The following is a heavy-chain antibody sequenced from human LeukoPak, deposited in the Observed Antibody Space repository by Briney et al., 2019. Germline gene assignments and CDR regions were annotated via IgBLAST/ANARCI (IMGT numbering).Heavy chain of an antibody. CDR3: ARMIGDDAFDI. CDR1: GGSFSGYY. D-gene: IGHD3-22*01. Sequence: PSETLSLTCAVYGGSFSGYYWDWNRQPPGKGLEWIGTIYYSGTTYYNPSLKSRVTISVDTSRNQFSLKLSSVTATDTAVYYCARMIGDDAFDIWGQGTMVTVSS. J-gene: IGHJ3*02. V-gene: IGHV4-34*01. CDR2: IYYSGTT.